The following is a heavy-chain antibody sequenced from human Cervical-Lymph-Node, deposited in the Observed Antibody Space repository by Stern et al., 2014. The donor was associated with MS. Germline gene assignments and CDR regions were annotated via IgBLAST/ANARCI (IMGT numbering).Heavy chain of an antibody. CDR1: GDTFASYP. D-gene: IGHD4-17*01. J-gene: IGHJ1*01. CDR2: VNPTDGRT. Sequence: VQLVESGSAVKKPGASVKVSCKASGDTFASYPIHWLRQAPGQGFVWMGIVNPTDGRTTYAQTFKGRVTLTRDTSTRTVYMELSSLRTEDTAMYFCANPLPYANWGQGTRVTLSS. V-gene: IGHV1-46*03. CDR3: ANPLPYAN.